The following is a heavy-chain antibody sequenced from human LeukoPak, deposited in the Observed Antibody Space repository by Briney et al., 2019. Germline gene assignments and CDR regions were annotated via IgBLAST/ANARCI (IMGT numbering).Heavy chain of an antibody. CDR1: GFSLSTTGMC. J-gene: IGHJ4*02. Sequence: SGPALVTPTQPLTLTFTFSGFSLSTTGMCVTWIRQPPGKVLEWLARIALDDDKYYDTSLKTRLTISKDTSKNQVVLTMTNMDPVDTATYYCARIRSTGSQSFDYWGQGTLVTVSS. CDR3: ARIRSTGSQSFDY. V-gene: IGHV2-70*11. D-gene: IGHD1-26*01. CDR2: IALDDDK.